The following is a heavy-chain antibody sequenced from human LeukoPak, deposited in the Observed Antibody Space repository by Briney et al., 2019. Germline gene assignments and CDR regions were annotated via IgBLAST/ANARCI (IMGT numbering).Heavy chain of an antibody. D-gene: IGHD3-10*01. CDR1: GFTFSSYW. CDR3: ARDRAYYGSGSCDY. Sequence: PGGSLRLSCAASGFTFSSYWMSWVRQAPGKGLEWVANIKQDGSEKYYVDSVKGRFTISRDNAKNSLYLQMNSLRAEDTAVYYCARDRAYYGSGSCDYWGQGTLVTVSS. CDR2: IKQDGSEK. V-gene: IGHV3-7*01. J-gene: IGHJ4*02.